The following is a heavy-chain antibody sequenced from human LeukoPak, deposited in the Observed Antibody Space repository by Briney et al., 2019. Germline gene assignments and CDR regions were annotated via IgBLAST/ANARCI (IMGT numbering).Heavy chain of an antibody. V-gene: IGHV4-59*08. CDR1: GGSISSYY. J-gene: IGHJ3*02. Sequence: SETLSLTCTVSGGSISSYYWSWIRQPPGKGLEWIGYIYYSGSTNYNPSLKSRVTISVDTSKNQFSLKLSSVTAADTAVYYCARYQSRMPRNAFDIWGQGTMVTVSS. CDR2: IYYSGST. D-gene: IGHD2-2*01. CDR3: ARYQSRMPRNAFDI.